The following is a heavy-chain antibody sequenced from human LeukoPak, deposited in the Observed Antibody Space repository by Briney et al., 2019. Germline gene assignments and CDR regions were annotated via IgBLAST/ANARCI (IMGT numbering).Heavy chain of an antibody. D-gene: IGHD2-2*03. CDR1: GYTFTSYA. V-gene: IGHV1-3*01. Sequence: ASVKVSCKASGYTFTSYAMHWVRQAPGQRLEWMGWINAGNGNTKYSQKFQGRVTITRDTSASTAYMELSSLRSEDTAVYYCARMDIVVVPAADSAFDIWGQGTMVTVFS. J-gene: IGHJ3*02. CDR2: INAGNGNT. CDR3: ARMDIVVVPAADSAFDI.